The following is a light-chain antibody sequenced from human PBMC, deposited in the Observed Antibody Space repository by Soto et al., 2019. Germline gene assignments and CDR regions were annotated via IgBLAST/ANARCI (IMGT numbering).Light chain of an antibody. Sequence: QSVLTQPPSASGTPGQRVTISCSGSSSNIGSNTVNWYQQLPGTAPKLLIYSNNQRPSGIPDRFSGSKSGTSASLAITGLQAEDEADYYCQSYDSSLSGVAVLFGGGTKLTVL. CDR1: SSNIGSNT. V-gene: IGLV1-44*01. CDR3: QSYDSSLSGVAVL. J-gene: IGLJ2*01. CDR2: SNN.